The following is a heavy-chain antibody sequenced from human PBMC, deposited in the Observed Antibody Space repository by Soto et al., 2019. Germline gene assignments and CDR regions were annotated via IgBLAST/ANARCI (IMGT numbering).Heavy chain of an antibody. CDR2: IYYSGST. D-gene: IGHD6-13*01. CDR3: ARACLEQQLVRRGAFDI. V-gene: IGHV4-30-4*01. Sequence: PSETLSLTCIVSGGSISSGDYYWSWIRQPPGKGLEWIGYIYYSGSTYYNPSLKSRVTISVDTSKNQFSLKLSSVTAADTAVYYCARACLEQQLVRRGAFDIWGQGTMVTVSS. CDR1: GGSISSGDYY. J-gene: IGHJ3*02.